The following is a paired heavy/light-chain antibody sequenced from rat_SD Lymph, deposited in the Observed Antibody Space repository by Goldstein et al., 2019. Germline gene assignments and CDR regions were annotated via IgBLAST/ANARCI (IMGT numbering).Light chain of an antibody. J-gene: IGKJ2-1*01. CDR3: QQSWNDPT. CDR2: GAS. Sequence: DTVLTQSPALAVSPGERVTISCRASESVSTRMHWYQQKPGQQPKLLIYGASNLESGVPARFSGSGSGTDFTLTIDPVEANDTATYFCQQSWNDPTFGAGTKLELK. CDR1: ESVSTR. V-gene: IGKV3S10*01.
Heavy chain of an antibody. CDR2: INTYTGKP. J-gene: IGHJ3*01. CDR1: GYTFTDYA. V-gene: IGHV9-4*01. CDR3: ASEGLIAAMDLMYTTDCNWFAY. D-gene: IGHD1-6*01. Sequence: QIQLVQSGPELKKPGESVKISCKASGYTFTDYAMHWVKQAPGKGLKWMGWINTYTGKPTYADDFKGRFVFSLEASASTANLQISNLKNEDTATYFCASEGLIAAMDLMYTTDCNWFAYWGQGTLVTVSS.